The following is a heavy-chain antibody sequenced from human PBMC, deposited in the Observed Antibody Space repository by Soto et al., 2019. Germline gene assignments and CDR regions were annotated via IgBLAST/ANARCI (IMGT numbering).Heavy chain of an antibody. J-gene: IGHJ5*02. Sequence: ASVKVSCKTSGYTFSNYGITWLRQSPGQPLEWLGWISLYSDGTNYAQKFQGRVSMTTDTSTTTAYMELRSLRSDDTAVYYCARVVPGAEAWFGPWGQGTLVTVSS. D-gene: IGHD2-2*01. CDR2: ISLYSDGT. CDR3: ARVVPGAEAWFGP. CDR1: GYTFSNYG. V-gene: IGHV1-18*01.